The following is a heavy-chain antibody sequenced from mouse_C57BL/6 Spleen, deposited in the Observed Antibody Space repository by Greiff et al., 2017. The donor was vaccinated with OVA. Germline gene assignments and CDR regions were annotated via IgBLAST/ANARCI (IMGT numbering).Heavy chain of an antibody. CDR1: GYTFTDYY. J-gene: IGHJ1*03. D-gene: IGHD2-3*01. CDR3: ARWDDGYSYFDV. V-gene: IGHV1-76*01. CDR2: IYPGSGNT. Sequence: QVQLQQSGAELVRPGASVKLSCKASGYTFTDYYINWVKQRPGQGLEWIARIYPGSGNTYYNEKFKGKATLTAEKSSSTAYMQLSSLTSEDSAVYFCARWDDGYSYFDVWGTGTTVTVSS.